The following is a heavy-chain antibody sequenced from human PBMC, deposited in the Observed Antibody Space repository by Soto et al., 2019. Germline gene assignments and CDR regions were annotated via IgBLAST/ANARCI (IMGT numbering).Heavy chain of an antibody. Sequence: ASVKVSCKVSGYTLTELSMHWVRQAPGKGLEWMGGFDPEDGETIYAQKFKGKVTMTKDTSTDTAYMELSSLRSEDTAVYYCATSHDYGDYYNWFDPWGQGTLVTVSS. J-gene: IGHJ5*02. D-gene: IGHD4-17*01. CDR1: GYTLTELS. CDR2: FDPEDGET. CDR3: ATSHDYGDYYNWFDP. V-gene: IGHV1-24*01.